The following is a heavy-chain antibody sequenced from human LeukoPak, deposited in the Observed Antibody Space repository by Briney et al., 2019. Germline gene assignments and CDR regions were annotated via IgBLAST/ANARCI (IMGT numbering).Heavy chain of an antibody. CDR2: INHSGST. D-gene: IGHD6-19*01. CDR1: GGSFSGYY. Sequence: SETLSLTCAVYGGSFSGYYWSWIRQPPGKGLEWIGEINHSGSTNYNPSLKSRVTISVDTSKNQFSLKLSSVTAADTAVYYCAGRGTSGWYDFDYWGQGTLVTVSS. CDR3: AGRGTSGWYDFDY. V-gene: IGHV4-34*01. J-gene: IGHJ4*02.